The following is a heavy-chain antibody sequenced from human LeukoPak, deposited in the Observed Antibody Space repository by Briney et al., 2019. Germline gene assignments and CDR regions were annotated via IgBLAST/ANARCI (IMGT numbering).Heavy chain of an antibody. CDR1: GFTVSSNY. J-gene: IGHJ5*02. CDR2: IYSGGST. D-gene: IGHD3-22*01. V-gene: IGHV3-66*01. Sequence: GGSLRLSCAASGFTVSSNYMSWVRQAPGKGLEWVSVIYSGGSTYYADSVKGRFPISRDNSKNTLYLQMNSLRAEDTAVYYCARGAYYDSSGYLGPNWFDPWGQGTLVTVSS. CDR3: ARGAYYDSSGYLGPNWFDP.